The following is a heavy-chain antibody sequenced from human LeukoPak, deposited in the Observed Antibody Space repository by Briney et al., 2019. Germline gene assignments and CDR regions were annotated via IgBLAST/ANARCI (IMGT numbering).Heavy chain of an antibody. J-gene: IGHJ6*02. CDR3: ARSLLMIFGVVIISENYYYGMDV. CDR2: ISAYNGNT. D-gene: IGHD3-3*01. Sequence: ASVKVSCKASGYTFTSYGISWVRPAPGQGLAWMGWISAYNGNTNYAQKLQGRVTMTTDTSTSTAYMELRSLRSDDTAVYYCARSLLMIFGVVIISENYYYGMDVWGQGTTVTVSS. CDR1: GYTFTSYG. V-gene: IGHV1-18*01.